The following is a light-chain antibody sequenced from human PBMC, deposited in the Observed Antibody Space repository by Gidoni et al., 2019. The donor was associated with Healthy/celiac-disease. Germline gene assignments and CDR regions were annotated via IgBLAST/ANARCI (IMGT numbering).Light chain of an antibody. J-gene: IGKJ3*01. CDR1: QSVSSSY. CDR3: QQYGSSPET. Sequence: EIVLTQSPGTLSLSPGERATLSCRASQSVSSSYFAWYQQKPGQAPRLLIDGASSRANGSPDRFSGSVCGTDFTLTISRLEPEEFAVYYCQQYGSSPETFGPGTKVDIK. V-gene: IGKV3-20*01. CDR2: GAS.